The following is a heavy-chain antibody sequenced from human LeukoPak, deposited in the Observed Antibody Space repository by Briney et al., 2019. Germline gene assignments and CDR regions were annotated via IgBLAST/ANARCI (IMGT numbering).Heavy chain of an antibody. Sequence: GGALRLSCAASGFTSSGYDMSWVAQARGEGLDWVSAISGSGGSTYYADSVKGRFTISRDNSKTTLYLQMNSLRAEDTAVYYCVKAAGIQLYDYWGQGTLVTVSS. CDR3: VKAAGIQLYDY. V-gene: IGHV3-23*01. CDR2: ISGSGGST. D-gene: IGHD5-18*01. CDR1: GFTSSGYD. J-gene: IGHJ4*02.